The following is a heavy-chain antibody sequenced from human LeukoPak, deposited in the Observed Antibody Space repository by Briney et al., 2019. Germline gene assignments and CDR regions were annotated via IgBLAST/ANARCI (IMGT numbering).Heavy chain of an antibody. CDR1: GFTFSSYS. Sequence: GGSLRLSCAASGFTFSSYSMNWVRQAPGKGLECVSYISYSSGTIYYADSVKGRFTISRDNAKNSLYLQMNSLRDEDTAVYYCARDLPDHDGSSGDDYWGQGTLVTVSS. J-gene: IGHJ4*02. CDR2: ISYSSGTI. CDR3: ARDLPDHDGSSGDDY. D-gene: IGHD3-22*01. V-gene: IGHV3-48*02.